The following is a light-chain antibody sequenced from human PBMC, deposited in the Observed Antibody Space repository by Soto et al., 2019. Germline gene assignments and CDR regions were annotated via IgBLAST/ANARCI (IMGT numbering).Light chain of an antibody. Sequence: ALRMTQSPSSLSASTGDRVTITCRASQGISSYLAWYQQKTGKAPKLLIYAASTLQSGVPSRFSGSGSGTDFTLTISCLQSEDFATYYCQQYYSYPYTFGQGTKLEIK. CDR1: QGISSY. V-gene: IGKV1-8*01. CDR2: AAS. J-gene: IGKJ2*01. CDR3: QQYYSYPYT.